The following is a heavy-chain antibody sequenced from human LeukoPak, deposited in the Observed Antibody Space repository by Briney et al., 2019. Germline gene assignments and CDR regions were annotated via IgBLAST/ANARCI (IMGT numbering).Heavy chain of an antibody. CDR3: ARAANSSGRHWFDP. D-gene: IGHD6-19*01. Sequence: SVKVSCKVSEYTLTELSMHWVRQAPGQGLEWMGRIIPILGIANYAQKFQGRVTITADISTSTAYMELSSLRSEDTAVYYCARAANSSGRHWFDPWGQGTLVTVSS. J-gene: IGHJ5*02. V-gene: IGHV1-69*04. CDR2: IIPILGIA. CDR1: EYTLTELS.